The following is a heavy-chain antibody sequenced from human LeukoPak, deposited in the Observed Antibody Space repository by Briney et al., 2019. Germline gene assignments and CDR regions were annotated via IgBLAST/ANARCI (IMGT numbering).Heavy chain of an antibody. CDR2: INPNSGGT. CDR1: GYTFTGYY. Sequence: ASVKVSCKASGYTFTGYYMHWVRQAPGQGLEWMGWINPNSGGTNYAQKFQGRVTMTRDTSISTAYMELSRLRSDDTAVYYCVRARSPGLRYYFDYWGQGTLVTVSS. J-gene: IGHJ4*02. V-gene: IGHV1-2*02. CDR3: VRARSPGLRYYFDY. D-gene: IGHD3-16*02.